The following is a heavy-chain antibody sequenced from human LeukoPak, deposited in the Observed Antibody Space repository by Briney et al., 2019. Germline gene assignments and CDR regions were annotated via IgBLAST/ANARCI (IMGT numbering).Heavy chain of an antibody. D-gene: IGHD3-10*01. CDR3: AKSSPHYYYGSGSYLYFDY. J-gene: IGHJ4*02. Sequence: PGGSLRLSCAASGFTFSSFAMTWVRQAPGKGLEWVSAISASGGGAFYAASVKGRFTISRDNSKNTLYLRMNSLRAEDTVVYYCAKSSPHYYYGSGSYLYFDYWGQGTLVTVSS. V-gene: IGHV3-23*01. CDR2: ISASGGGA. CDR1: GFTFSSFA.